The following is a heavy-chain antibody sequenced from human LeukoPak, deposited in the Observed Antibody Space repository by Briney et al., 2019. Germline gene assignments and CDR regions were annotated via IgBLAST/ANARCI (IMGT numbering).Heavy chain of an antibody. CDR3: ARANGWRLDY. CDR2: IYYSGST. J-gene: IGHJ4*02. CDR1: GGSISRYY. D-gene: IGHD6-19*01. V-gene: IGHV4-59*01. Sequence: KTSETLSLTCTASGGSISRYYWSWIRQPPGKGLEWIGYIYYSGSTNYNPSLKSRVTMSLDTSKNQFSLELSSVTAADTAVYYCARANGWRLDYWGQGTLVTASS.